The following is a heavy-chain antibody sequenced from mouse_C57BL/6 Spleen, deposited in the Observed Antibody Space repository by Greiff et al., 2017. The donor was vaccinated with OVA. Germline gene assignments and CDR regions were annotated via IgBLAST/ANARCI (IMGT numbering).Heavy chain of an antibody. CDR1: GYSITSGYF. V-gene: IGHV3-6*01. CDR3: ASPFYYGSSYAMDY. J-gene: IGHJ4*01. Sequence: DVQLQESGPGLVKPCPSVSLSCTATGYSITSGYFRKLNRQPAGDLLWWMGYISYDGSNNYNPSLKNRITITRDTSKNQFFLKLKSVTTEDTATYYCASPFYYGSSYAMDYWGQGTSVTVSS. CDR2: ISYDGSN. D-gene: IGHD1-1*01.